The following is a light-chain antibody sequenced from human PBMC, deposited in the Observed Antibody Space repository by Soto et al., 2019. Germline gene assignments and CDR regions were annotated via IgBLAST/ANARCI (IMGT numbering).Light chain of an antibody. CDR2: DAS. CDR1: QSVSSY. J-gene: IGKJ2*01. Sequence: EIVLTQSPATLSLSPGERATLSCRASQSVSSYLAWYQQKPGQAPRLLIYDASNRATGIPARFSGSGSGTDFPLTISSLEPEDFAVYYCQQRSNWLPYTFGKGTKLEIK. CDR3: QQRSNWLPYT. V-gene: IGKV3-11*01.